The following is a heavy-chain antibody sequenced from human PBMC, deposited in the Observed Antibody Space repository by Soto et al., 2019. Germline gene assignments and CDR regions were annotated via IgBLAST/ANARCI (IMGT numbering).Heavy chain of an antibody. CDR1: GDSINSDKYY. CDR3: ARLEGLATISYYFDF. Sequence: SETLSLTCSVSGDSINSDKYYWGWIRQPPGKGLEWIGSIYFRGNTYYNPSLQTRVTISLDKSKSHFSLKLNSVTAADSAVYFCARLEGLATISYYFDFWGQGALVTVSS. J-gene: IGHJ4*02. CDR2: IYFRGNT. D-gene: IGHD3-9*01. V-gene: IGHV4-39*01.